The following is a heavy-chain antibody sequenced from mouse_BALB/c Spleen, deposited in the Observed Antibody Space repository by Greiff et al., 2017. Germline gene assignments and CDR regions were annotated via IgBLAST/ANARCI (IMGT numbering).Heavy chain of an antibody. CDR1: GFTFSSFG. J-gene: IGHJ1*01. Sequence: EVHLVESGGGLVQPGGSRKLSCAASGFTFSSFGMHWVRQAPEKGLEWVAYISSGSSTIYYADTVKGRFTISRDNPKNTLFLQMTSLRSEDTAMYYCARSGLRLRDWYFDVWGAGTTVTSPQ. V-gene: IGHV5-17*02. CDR2: ISSGSSTI. D-gene: IGHD1-2*01. CDR3: ARSGLRLRDWYFDV.